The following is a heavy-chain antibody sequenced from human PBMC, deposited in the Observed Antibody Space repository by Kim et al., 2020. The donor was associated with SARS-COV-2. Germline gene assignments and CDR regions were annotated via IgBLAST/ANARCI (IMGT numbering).Heavy chain of an antibody. CDR3: ARDAYGFDC. J-gene: IGHJ4*02. V-gene: IGHV3-30*03. CDR2: NNK. Sequence: NNKNYGDSLEGQFASSRESSKNTLYLQMNGLRGEDTALYYCARDAYGFDCWGQGTLVTVSS. D-gene: IGHD3-16*01.